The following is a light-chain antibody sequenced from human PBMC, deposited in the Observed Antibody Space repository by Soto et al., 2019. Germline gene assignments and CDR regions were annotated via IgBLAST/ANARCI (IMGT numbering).Light chain of an antibody. CDR3: QQRSNWPPS. J-gene: IGKJ5*01. CDR1: QSVSSNY. CDR2: DVS. V-gene: IGKV3-11*01. Sequence: ENVLTQSPVTLSLSPGERATLSFRASQSVSSNYLAWYQQKPGQAPRLLVYDVSNRATGIPARFSGSGSGTDFTLTISSLEPEDFAVYYCQQRSNWPPSFGQGTRLEI.